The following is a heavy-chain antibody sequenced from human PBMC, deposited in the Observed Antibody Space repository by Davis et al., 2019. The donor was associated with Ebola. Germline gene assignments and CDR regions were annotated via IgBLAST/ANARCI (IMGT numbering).Heavy chain of an antibody. CDR3: ATHGGQDFGDYFRS. CDR1: GFTVSNNY. CDR2: IYSSGHT. D-gene: IGHD4-17*01. Sequence: GESLKISCAASGFTVSNNYMSWVRQAPGKGLEWVSVIYSSGHTYYADSVKGRFTISRDSSKNTLYLQMDSLRADDTAVYYCATHGGQDFGDYFRSWGQGTLVTVSS. V-gene: IGHV3-53*01. J-gene: IGHJ4*02.